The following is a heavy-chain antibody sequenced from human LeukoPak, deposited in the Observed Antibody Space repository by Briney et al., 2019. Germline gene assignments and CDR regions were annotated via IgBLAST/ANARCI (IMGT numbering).Heavy chain of an antibody. J-gene: IGHJ6*02. CDR1: GGSISSGNYY. V-gene: IGHV4-30-4*01. CDR3: AREKSPPPGHYYGMDV. Sequence: SQTLSLTCTVSGGSISSGNYYWSWNRQPPGKGLEWIGYIYYSGSTYYNVSLKSRVTISLDMSKNQFSLKLSSVSAADTAVYYCAREKSPPPGHYYGMDVWGQGTTVTVSS. CDR2: IYYSGST.